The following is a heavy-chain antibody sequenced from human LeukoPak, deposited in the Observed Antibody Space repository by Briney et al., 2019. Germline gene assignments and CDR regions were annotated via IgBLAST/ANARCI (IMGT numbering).Heavy chain of an antibody. J-gene: IGHJ4*02. CDR1: GDSISSYY. CDR2: IYSSGST. CDR3: ARVNSWTEEPDTGFDY. Sequence: PSETLSLTCTVSGDSISSYYWSWIRQPAGKGLEWIGLIYSSGSTNYNPSLKSRVTMSVATSKNQFSLKLNSVIAADTAVYYCARVNSWTEEPDTGFDYWGQGTLVTVSS. V-gene: IGHV4-4*07. D-gene: IGHD1-14*01.